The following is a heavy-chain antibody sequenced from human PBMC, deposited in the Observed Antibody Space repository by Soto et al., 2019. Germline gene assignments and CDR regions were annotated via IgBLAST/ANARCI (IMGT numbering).Heavy chain of an antibody. Sequence: PSETLSLTCSVSGDSVNSGSYYWSWIRQTPGKGLEWIGYMHYSGSTNYNPPLKGRVTISVDTSKNQFSLKLSSVTAAETAAYYCAGDGYSRYYYYGMDVWGQGTTVTVSS. D-gene: IGHD4-4*01. J-gene: IGHJ6*02. CDR3: AGDGYSRYYYYGMDV. CDR1: GDSVNSGSYY. V-gene: IGHV4-61*01. CDR2: MHYSGST.